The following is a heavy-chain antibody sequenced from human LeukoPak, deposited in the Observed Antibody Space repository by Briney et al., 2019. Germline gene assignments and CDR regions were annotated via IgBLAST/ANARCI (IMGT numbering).Heavy chain of an antibody. J-gene: IGHJ6*02. CDR1: GFTFSSYT. V-gene: IGHV3-23*01. D-gene: IGHD3-22*01. Sequence: GGSLRLSCAASGFTFSSYTMSWVRQAPGKGLEWVSAISGSGGSTYYADSVKGRFTISRDNSKNTLYLQMNSLRAENTAVYYCAKDGGVITPEPVWGQGTTVTVSS. CDR3: AKDGGVITPEPV. CDR2: ISGSGGST.